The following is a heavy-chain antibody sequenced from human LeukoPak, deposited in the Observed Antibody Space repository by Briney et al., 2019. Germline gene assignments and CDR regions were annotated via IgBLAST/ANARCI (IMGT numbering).Heavy chain of an antibody. CDR1: GCTFSSHA. Sequence: SVEVSFKASGCTFSSHAINWVRQAPGQGLEWMGGIIPIFGTANYAQKFQGRVTITADESTSTAYMELSSLRSEDTAVYYCATLWELLPLDAFDIWGQGTMVTVSS. J-gene: IGHJ3*02. V-gene: IGHV1-69*01. D-gene: IGHD1-26*01. CDR2: IIPIFGTA. CDR3: ATLWELLPLDAFDI.